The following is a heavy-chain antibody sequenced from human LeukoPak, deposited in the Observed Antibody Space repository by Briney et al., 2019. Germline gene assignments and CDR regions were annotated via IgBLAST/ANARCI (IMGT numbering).Heavy chain of an antibody. Sequence: GGSLRLSCAASGFTFSTYAMSWVPQTPEKGLEWFSAISGSGGSTYYADSVKGRFTISRDNSKNTLYLQMNSLRAEDTAVYYCAKDRGFGEYFPFFYWGQGTLVTVSS. CDR1: GFTFSTYA. D-gene: IGHD3-10*01. CDR2: ISGSGGST. CDR3: AKDRGFGEYFPFFY. V-gene: IGHV3-23*01. J-gene: IGHJ4*02.